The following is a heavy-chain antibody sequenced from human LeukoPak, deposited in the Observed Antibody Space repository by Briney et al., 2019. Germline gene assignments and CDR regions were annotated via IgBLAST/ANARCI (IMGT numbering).Heavy chain of an antibody. Sequence: ASVKVTCKTSGYTFTGFSLHWVRQAPGHGLEWMGWINPNTGDTNSAQRFQGRVTMTRDTSITTAYMELTSLRSDDTAVYYCARHRSFDGSGYYPYDHWGQGTLVTVSS. CDR3: ARHRSFDGSGYYPYDH. CDR1: GYTFTGFS. J-gene: IGHJ4*02. D-gene: IGHD3-22*01. CDR2: INPNTGDT. V-gene: IGHV1-2*02.